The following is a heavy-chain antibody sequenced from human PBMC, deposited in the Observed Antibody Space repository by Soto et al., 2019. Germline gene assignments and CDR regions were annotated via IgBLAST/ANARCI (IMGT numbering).Heavy chain of an antibody. CDR2: INPSGGST. J-gene: IGHJ3*01. Sequence: GASVKVSCKASGYTFTSYYMHWVRQAPGQGLEWMGIINPSGGSTSYAQKFQGRVTMTGDTSTDTAYMELSSLRSEDTAVYYCATPPRGVFAFRGQGTMVTGSS. CDR1: GYTFTSYY. CDR3: ATPPRGVFAF. V-gene: IGHV1-46*01. D-gene: IGHD3-10*01.